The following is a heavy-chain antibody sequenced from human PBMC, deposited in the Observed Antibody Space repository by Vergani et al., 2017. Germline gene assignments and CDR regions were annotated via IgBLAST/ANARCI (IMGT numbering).Heavy chain of an antibody. V-gene: IGHV3-23*01. Sequence: EVQLLESGGGLAQPGGSLRLSCAASGFTFSSYAMTWVRQAPGKGLEWVSTISASGDSTYYADSVKGRFTISRDKSKNTLYLQMNSLRAEDTAVYYCAKGVSAAKYFYYDMDVWGQGTTVTVSS. CDR2: ISASGDST. CDR1: GFTFSSYA. J-gene: IGHJ6*02. CDR3: AKGVSAAKYFYYDMDV.